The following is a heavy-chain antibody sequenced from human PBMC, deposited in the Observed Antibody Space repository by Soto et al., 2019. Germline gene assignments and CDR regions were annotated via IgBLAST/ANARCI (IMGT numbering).Heavy chain of an antibody. CDR2: IYYSGST. CDR3: ARAGAATLSDY. Sequence: SETLSLTCTVSGGSISSGFYYWSWIRQHPGEGLEWIGYIYYSGSTNYNPSLKSRVTISVDTSKNQFSLKLSSVTAADTAVYYCARAGAATLSDYWGQGTLVTVSS. J-gene: IGHJ4*02. V-gene: IGHV4-61*01. CDR1: GGSISSGFYY. D-gene: IGHD2-15*01.